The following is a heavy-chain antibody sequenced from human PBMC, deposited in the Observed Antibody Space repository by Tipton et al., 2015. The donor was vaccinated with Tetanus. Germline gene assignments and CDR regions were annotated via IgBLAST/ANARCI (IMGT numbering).Heavy chain of an antibody. J-gene: IGHJ6*02. Sequence: TLSLTCSVSGDSINSGDYYWSWIRQPPGKGLEWIGYISYSGSAKYNPSLKSRVAISVDTSKNQFSLKLSSVTAADTAIYYCARHAHGYGALLAGERFYYYGMDVWGQGTTVTVSS. CDR2: ISYSGSA. CDR1: GDSINSGDYY. D-gene: IGHD5-18*01. V-gene: IGHV4-30-4*01. CDR3: ARHAHGYGALLAGERFYYYGMDV.